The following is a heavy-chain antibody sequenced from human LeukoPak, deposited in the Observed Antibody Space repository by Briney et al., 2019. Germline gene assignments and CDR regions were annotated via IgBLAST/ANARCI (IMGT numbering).Heavy chain of an antibody. CDR3: ARDKGNYYDSSGFDY. V-gene: IGHV3-20*04. CDR1: GFTFSSYE. Sequence: PGGSLRLSCAASGFTFSSYEMNWVRQAPGKGLEWVSGINWNGGSTGYADSVKGRFTISRDNSKNTLYLQMNSLRAEDTAVYYCARDKGNYYDSSGFDYWGQGTLVTVSS. J-gene: IGHJ4*02. D-gene: IGHD3-22*01. CDR2: INWNGGST.